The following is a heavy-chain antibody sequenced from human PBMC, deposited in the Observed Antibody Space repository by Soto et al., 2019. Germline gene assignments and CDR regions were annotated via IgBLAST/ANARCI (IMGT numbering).Heavy chain of an antibody. CDR2: ISSSSSYI. CDR1: GFTFSSYS. D-gene: IGHD2-15*01. Sequence: GGSLRLSCVASGFTFSSYSMNWVRQAPGKGLEWVSSISSSSSYIYYADSVKGRFTISRDNAKNSLYLQMNSLRAEDTAVYYCARAPRGYCSGGSCYGWFDPWGQGTLVTVSS. J-gene: IGHJ5*02. V-gene: IGHV3-21*01. CDR3: ARAPRGYCSGGSCYGWFDP.